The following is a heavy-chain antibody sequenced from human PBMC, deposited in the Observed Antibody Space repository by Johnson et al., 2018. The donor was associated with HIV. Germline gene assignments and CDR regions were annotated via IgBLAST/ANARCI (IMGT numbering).Heavy chain of an antibody. Sequence: VQLVESGGGVVQPGGSLRLSCAASGFTFSSYAMSWVRQAPGQGLEWVSGISWNSGNIGYAASVKGRFTISRDNSKNTLYLQKNSLRPEETAMYYCARETVAGTMGGAFDIWGQGTMVTVSS. CDR3: ARETVAGTMGGAFDI. CDR1: GFTFSSYA. D-gene: IGHD1-1*01. CDR2: ISWNSGNI. J-gene: IGHJ3*02. V-gene: IGHV3-23*04.